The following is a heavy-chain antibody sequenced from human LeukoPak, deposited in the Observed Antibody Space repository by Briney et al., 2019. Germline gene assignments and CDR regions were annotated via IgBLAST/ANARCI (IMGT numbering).Heavy chain of an antibody. CDR2: ISSSSHYT. CDR1: GFTFSSYG. J-gene: IGHJ6*02. CDR3: ARDLYGMDV. Sequence: PGGSLRLSCAASGFTFSSYGINWVRQAPGKGLEWVSYISSSSHYTNYADSLKGRFTISRDNAKNSLYLQINSLRAEDTAVYYCARDLYGMDVWGQGTTVTVSS. V-gene: IGHV3-21*05.